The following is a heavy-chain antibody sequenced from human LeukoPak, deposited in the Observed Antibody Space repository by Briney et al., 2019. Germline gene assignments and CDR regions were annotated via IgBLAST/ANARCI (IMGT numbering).Heavy chain of an antibody. Sequence: YXXWIRQPPGKGLEWIGYIYYIGTTNYTPSLKSRVTITVDTSKNQFSLKLSSVTAADTAVYYCARMPRVDYDFWSGFGMDVWGQGTTVTVSS. CDR2: IYYIGTT. CDR3: ARMPRVDYDFWSGFGMDV. V-gene: IGHV4-59*01. CDR1: Y. J-gene: IGHJ6*02. D-gene: IGHD3-3*01.